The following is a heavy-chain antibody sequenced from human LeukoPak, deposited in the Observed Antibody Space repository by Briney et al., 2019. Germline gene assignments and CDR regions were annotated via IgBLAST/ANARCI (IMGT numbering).Heavy chain of an antibody. CDR2: IYTSGST. V-gene: IGHV4-61*02. J-gene: IGHJ3*01. D-gene: IGHD1-26*01. Sequence: SQTLSLTCTVSGGSINSGSYYWIWIRQPAGKGREWIGRIYTSGSTNYNVSLKSRVTISMDTSKNQFSLKLSSVTAADTAVYYCARRLAGATTFLDVWGQGTLVTVSS. CDR3: ARRLAGATTFLDV. CDR1: GGSINSGSYY.